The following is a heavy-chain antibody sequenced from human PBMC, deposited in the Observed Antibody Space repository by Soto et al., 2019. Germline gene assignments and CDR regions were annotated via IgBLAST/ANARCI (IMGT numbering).Heavy chain of an antibody. Sequence: EVQLLESGGGLVQPGGSLRLCCAASGFTFSSYAMSWVRQAPGKGLEWVSAISGSGGSTYYADSVKGRFTISRDNSKNTLYLHMNSLRAEDTAVYYCAKDQGETGTTCFDYWGQGTLVTVSS. CDR2: ISGSGGST. J-gene: IGHJ4*02. CDR3: AKDQGETGTTCFDY. V-gene: IGHV3-23*01. CDR1: GFTFSSYA. D-gene: IGHD1-7*01.